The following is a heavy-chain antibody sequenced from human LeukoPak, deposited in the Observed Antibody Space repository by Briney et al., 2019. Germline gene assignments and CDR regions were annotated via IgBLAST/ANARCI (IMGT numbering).Heavy chain of an antibody. Sequence: GGSLRLSCATSGFTFSTYWMTWVRQAPGKGLEWVANINQDGSEKYYVDSVKGRFTISRDNAKNALYLQMNSLRAEDTAVYYCARGLSTPTKERDVWGQGTTVTVSS. CDR2: INQDGSEK. D-gene: IGHD5-12*01. J-gene: IGHJ6*02. CDR1: GFTFSTYW. V-gene: IGHV3-7*01. CDR3: ARGLSTPTKERDV.